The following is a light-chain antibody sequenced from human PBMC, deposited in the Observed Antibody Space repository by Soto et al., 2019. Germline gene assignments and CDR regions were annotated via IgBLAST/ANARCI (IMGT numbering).Light chain of an antibody. CDR1: SSDVGGYNY. V-gene: IGLV2-14*03. Sequence: QSALSQPASVSGSPGQSITISCTGTSSDVGGYNYVSWYQQHPGKAPKVMIYDVHKRPSGISNRFSGSKSGSTASLTISGLQVEDEADYYCSSYRRGSTRVVFGGGTKLTAL. J-gene: IGLJ2*01. CDR2: DVH. CDR3: SSYRRGSTRVV.